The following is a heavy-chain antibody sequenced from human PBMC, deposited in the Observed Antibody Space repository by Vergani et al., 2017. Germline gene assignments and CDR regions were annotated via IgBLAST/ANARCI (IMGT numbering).Heavy chain of an antibody. V-gene: IGHV3-66*01. CDR2: IYSGGST. J-gene: IGHJ4*02. Sequence: EVQLLESGGGLVQPGRSLRLSCAASGFTFSSYGMHWVRQAPGKGLEWVSVIYSGGSTYYADSVKGRFTISRDNSKNTLYLQMNSLRAEDTAVYYCARGGPRRRGGGGYAVTYWGQGTLVTVSS. CDR3: ARGGPRRRGGGGYAVTY. CDR1: GFTFSSYG. D-gene: IGHD3-16*01.